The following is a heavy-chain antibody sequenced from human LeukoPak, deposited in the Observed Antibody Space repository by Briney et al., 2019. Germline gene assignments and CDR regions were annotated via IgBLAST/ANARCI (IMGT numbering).Heavy chain of an antibody. V-gene: IGHV6-1*01. CDR3: ARASTDIVATIGGDYYYYYYMDV. CDR2: TSYTSKWNN. J-gene: IGHJ6*03. Sequence: SQTLSLTCAISGDSVSSNSAAWNWIRHSPSRGLEWLGRTSYTSKWNNDYAVSVKSRITINPDTSKNQFSLQLNSVTPEDTAVYYCARASTDIVATIGGDYYYYYYMDVWGKGTTVTVSS. CDR1: GDSVSSNSAA. D-gene: IGHD5-12*01.